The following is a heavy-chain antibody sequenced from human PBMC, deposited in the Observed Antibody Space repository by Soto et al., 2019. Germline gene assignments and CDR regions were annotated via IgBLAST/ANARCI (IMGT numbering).Heavy chain of an antibody. CDR1: GYTFTSYA. D-gene: IGHD6-19*01. Sequence: GASVKVSCKASGYTFTSYAMHWVRQAPGQRLEWMGWINAGNGNTKYSQKFQGRVTITRDTSASTAYMELSSLRSEDTAVYYCARALVLFRGYEGIAVAVKYYYGMDVWGQGTTVTVSS. V-gene: IGHV1-3*01. CDR3: ARALVLFRGYEGIAVAVKYYYGMDV. CDR2: INAGNGNT. J-gene: IGHJ6*02.